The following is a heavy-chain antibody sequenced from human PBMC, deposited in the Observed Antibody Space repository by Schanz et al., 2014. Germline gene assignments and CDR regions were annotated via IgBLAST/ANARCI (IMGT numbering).Heavy chain of an antibody. CDR1: GFSFSTYS. CDR2: INSDGSTT. D-gene: IGHD1-26*01. J-gene: IGHJ4*02. Sequence: EVQLVESGGGLVQPGGSLRLSCAASGFSFSTYSMNWVRQAPGKGLVWVSRINSDGSTTIYADSVKGRFTISRDNAKNTLYLQMDSLRPEDTAIYYCAKEWSPSFWGQGTLVTVSS. CDR3: AKEWSPSF. V-gene: IGHV3-74*01.